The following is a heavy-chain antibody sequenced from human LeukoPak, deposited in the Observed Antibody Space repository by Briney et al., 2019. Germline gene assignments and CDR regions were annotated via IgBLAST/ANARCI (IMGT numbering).Heavy chain of an antibody. CDR1: GGSISSGGYY. J-gene: IGHJ4*02. CDR3: AREGSSGWYEY. V-gene: IGHV4-30-2*01. Sequence: PSETLSLTCTVSGGSISSGGYYWSWIRQPPGEGLEWIGYIYHSGSTYYNPSLKSRVTISVDRSKNQFSLKLSSVTAADTAMYYCAREGSSGWYEYWGQGTLVTVSS. D-gene: IGHD6-19*01. CDR2: IYHSGST.